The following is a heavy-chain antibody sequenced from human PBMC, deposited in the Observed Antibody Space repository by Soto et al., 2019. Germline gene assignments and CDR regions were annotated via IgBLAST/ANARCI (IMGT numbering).Heavy chain of an antibody. Sequence: GGSLRLSCAASGFTFSSYAMSWVRQSPGKGLEWVSAISGSGGSAYYADSVKGRFTIPRDNSKNTLYLQMNSLRAEDTAVYYCAKAPELRYFDWLLPNWGQGTLVTVSS. CDR1: GFTFSSYA. CDR2: ISGSGGSA. J-gene: IGHJ4*02. V-gene: IGHV3-23*01. D-gene: IGHD3-9*01. CDR3: AKAPELRYFDWLLPN.